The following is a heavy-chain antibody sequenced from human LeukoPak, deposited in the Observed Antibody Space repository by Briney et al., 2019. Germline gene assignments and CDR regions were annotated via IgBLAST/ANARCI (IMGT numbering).Heavy chain of an antibody. CDR2: ISYDGSNK. J-gene: IGHJ4*02. CDR1: GFTFSSYG. Sequence: PGGSLRLSCAASGFTFSSYGMHWVRQAPGKGLEWVAVISYDGSNKYYADSVKGRFTISRDNSKNTLYLQMNSLRAEDTAVYYCAKEGGSGWSYDYWGQGTLVTVSS. V-gene: IGHV3-30*18. CDR3: AKEGGSGWSYDY. D-gene: IGHD6-19*01.